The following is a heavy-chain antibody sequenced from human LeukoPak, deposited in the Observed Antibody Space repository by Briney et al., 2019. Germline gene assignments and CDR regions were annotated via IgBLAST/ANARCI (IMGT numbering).Heavy chain of an antibody. D-gene: IGHD6-13*01. CDR1: GFTFSDYY. CDR2: ISNSGSTI. CDR3: ARARSGAAAWSDPNDY. J-gene: IGHJ4*02. Sequence: KPGGSLRLSCAASGFTFSDYYMSWIRQAPGKGLEWVSYISNSGSTIYYADSVKGRFTISRDNAKNSLYLQMNSLRAEDTAVYYCARARSGAAAWSDPNDYWGQGTLVTVSS. V-gene: IGHV3-11*04.